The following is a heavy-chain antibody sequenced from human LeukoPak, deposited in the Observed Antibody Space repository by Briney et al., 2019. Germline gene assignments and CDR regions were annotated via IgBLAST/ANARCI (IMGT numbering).Heavy chain of an antibody. CDR1: GYTFTSYY. Sequence: ASVKVSCTASGYTFTSYYIHWVRQAPGQGLEWMGWINPDSGGTNYAQQFQGRVTMTRDTSISTVYMDLSRLRSDDTAMYYCVREARAGNWFDPWGQGTLVIVSS. V-gene: IGHV1-2*02. J-gene: IGHJ5*02. CDR2: INPDSGGT. CDR3: VREARAGNWFDP.